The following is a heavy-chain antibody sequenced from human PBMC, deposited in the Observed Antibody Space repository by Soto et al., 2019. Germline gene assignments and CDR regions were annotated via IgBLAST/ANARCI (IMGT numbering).Heavy chain of an antibody. CDR3: AKAEKSSAVAGYFDS. J-gene: IGHJ4*02. D-gene: IGHD6-19*01. CDR2: ISGSGGIT. CDR1: EFMFSNYA. Sequence: GGSLRLSCAASEFMFSNYAMNWVRQAPGKGLEWVSAISGSGGITYYADSVKGRFTISRDNAKNTWYLQMNSLRAEDPAVYYCAKAEKSSAVAGYFDSWGQGTLVTVSS. V-gene: IGHV3-23*01.